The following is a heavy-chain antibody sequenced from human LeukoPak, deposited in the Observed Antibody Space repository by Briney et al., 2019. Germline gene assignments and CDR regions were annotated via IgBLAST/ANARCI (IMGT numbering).Heavy chain of an antibody. CDR3: AREVVAAAAMDY. D-gene: IGHD6-13*01. CDR2: IYSSENT. CDR1: GGSISGYY. J-gene: IGHJ4*02. V-gene: IGHV4-4*08. Sequence: PSETLSLTCTVSGGSISGYYWSWIRQPPGKGLEWIAYIYSSENTEYNPSLKSRVNLSVDTSKNQFSLKLSSVTAADTAMYYCAREVVAAAAMDYWGQGTLVTVSS.